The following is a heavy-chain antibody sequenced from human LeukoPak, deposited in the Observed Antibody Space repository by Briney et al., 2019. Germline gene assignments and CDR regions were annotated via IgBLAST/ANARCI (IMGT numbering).Heavy chain of an antibody. D-gene: IGHD3-3*01. CDR3: ARHDFWSGFKGGDY. CDR2: ISSSSSYI. J-gene: IGHJ4*02. V-gene: IGHV3-21*04. Sequence: GGSLRLSCAASGFTFSSSAMNWVRQAPGKGLEWVSFISSSSSYIYYADSVKGRFTISRDNAKNSLYLQMNSLRAEDTAFYYCARHDFWSGFKGGDYWGQGTLVTVSS. CDR1: GFTFSSSA.